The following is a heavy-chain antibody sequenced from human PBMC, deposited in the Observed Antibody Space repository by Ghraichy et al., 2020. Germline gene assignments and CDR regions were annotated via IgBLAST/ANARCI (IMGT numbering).Heavy chain of an antibody. CDR2: IYHSGST. J-gene: IGHJ5*02. CDR1: GYSISSGYY. D-gene: IGHD3-9*01. Sequence: SETLSLTCAVSGYSISSGYYWGWIRQPPGKGLEWIGSIYHSGSTYYNPSLKSRVTISVDTSKNQFSLKLSSVTAADTAVYYCARDPFTILISQGASSWFDPWGQGTLVTVSS. V-gene: IGHV4-38-2*02. CDR3: ARDPFTILISQGASSWFDP.